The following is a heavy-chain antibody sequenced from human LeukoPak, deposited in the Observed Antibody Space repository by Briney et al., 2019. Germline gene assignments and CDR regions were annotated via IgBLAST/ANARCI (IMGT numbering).Heavy chain of an antibody. CDR3: ASDPGGYKHFDY. Sequence: PSETLSLTCTVSGGSISSGGYHWSWIRQPAGKGLEWIGRIYTSGSTSYNPSLKSRVTISVDTSKNQFSLKLSSVTAADTAVYYCASDPGGYKHFDYWGQGTLVTVSS. CDR1: GGSISSGGYH. V-gene: IGHV4-61*02. J-gene: IGHJ4*02. CDR2: IYTSGST. D-gene: IGHD1-14*01.